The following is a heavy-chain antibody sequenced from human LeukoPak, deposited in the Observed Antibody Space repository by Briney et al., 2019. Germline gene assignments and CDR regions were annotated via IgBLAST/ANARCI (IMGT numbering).Heavy chain of an antibody. CDR2: INPNSGGT. CDR1: GYTLTGYY. V-gene: IGHV1-2*02. Sequence: ASVKVSCKASGYTLTGYYMHWVRQAPGQGLEWMGWINPNSGGTNYAQKFQGRVTMTRDTSISAAYMELRSLRSDDTAVYYCARIGTYYYGSGRAGDYFDYWGQGTLVTVSS. CDR3: ARIGTYYYGSGRAGDYFDY. J-gene: IGHJ4*02. D-gene: IGHD3-10*01.